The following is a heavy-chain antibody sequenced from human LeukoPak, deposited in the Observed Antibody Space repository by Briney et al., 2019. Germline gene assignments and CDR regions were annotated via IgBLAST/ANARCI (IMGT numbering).Heavy chain of an antibody. D-gene: IGHD3-10*01. V-gene: IGHV4-34*01. Sequence: SETLSLTCAVYGGSFSGYYWSWIRQPPGKGLEWIGEINHSGSTNYNPSLKSRVTISVDTSKNQFSLKLSSVTAADTAVYYCARHSRDSITMVRGVIRDNWFDPWGQGTLVTVSS. CDR2: INHSGST. J-gene: IGHJ5*02. CDR3: ARHSRDSITMVRGVIRDNWFDP. CDR1: GGSFSGYY.